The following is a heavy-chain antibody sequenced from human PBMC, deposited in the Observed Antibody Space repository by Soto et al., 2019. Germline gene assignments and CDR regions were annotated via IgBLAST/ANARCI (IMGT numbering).Heavy chain of an antibody. CDR2: IYYSGST. V-gene: IGHV4-59*01. CDR3: ARDRVLRFLEWSYMDV. CDR1: GGSISSYY. Sequence: PSETLSLTCTVSGGSISSYYWSWIRQPPGKGLEWIGYIYYSGSTNYNPSLKSRVTISIDTSNNQFSLKLSSVTAADTAVYYCARDRVLRFLEWSYMDVWGKGTTVTVSS. D-gene: IGHD3-3*01. J-gene: IGHJ6*03.